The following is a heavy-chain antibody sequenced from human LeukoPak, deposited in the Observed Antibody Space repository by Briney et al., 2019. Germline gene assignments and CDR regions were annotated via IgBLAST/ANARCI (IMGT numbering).Heavy chain of an antibody. CDR1: GFTFSSYA. D-gene: IGHD6-13*01. Sequence: GGSLRLSCAASGFTFSSYAMSWVRQAPGKGLEWVAVIWYDGSNKYYADSVKGRFTISRDNSKNTLYLQMNSLRAEDTAVYYCARAHSSSVVAQSYYYGMDVWGQGTTVTVSS. CDR2: IWYDGSNK. CDR3: ARAHSSSVVAQSYYYGMDV. V-gene: IGHV3-33*08. J-gene: IGHJ6*02.